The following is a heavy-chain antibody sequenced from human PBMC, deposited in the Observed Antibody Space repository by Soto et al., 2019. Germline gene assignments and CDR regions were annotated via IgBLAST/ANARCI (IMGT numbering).Heavy chain of an antibody. D-gene: IGHD1-26*01. J-gene: IGHJ6*02. CDR3: ARDLPAWERVYYYHGMDV. V-gene: IGHV1-69*08. CDR1: GVTFNKYI. Sequence: QVQLVQSGAEVKKPGSSVKVSCKASGVTFNKYIISWVRQAPGQGLEWMGSFIPILNIANYEQKFQGRVTITADKPTSTAYMEVSSLRSDATAVYDRARDLPAWERVYYYHGMDVWGQGTTVTVSS. CDR2: FIPILNIA.